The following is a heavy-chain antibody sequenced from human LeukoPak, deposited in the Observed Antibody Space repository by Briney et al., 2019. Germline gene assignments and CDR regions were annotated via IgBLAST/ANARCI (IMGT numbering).Heavy chain of an antibody. J-gene: IGHJ6*03. Sequence: SETLSLTCAVYGGSLSGYYWSWIRQPPGKGLEWSGEINHSGSTNYNPSLKSRVTISVDTSKNQFSLKLSSVTAADTAVYYCARGVVVVVVAATRPYYYYYMDVWGKGTTVTVSS. D-gene: IGHD2-15*01. CDR3: ARGVVVVVVAATRPYYYYYMDV. CDR1: GGSLSGYY. V-gene: IGHV4-34*01. CDR2: INHSGST.